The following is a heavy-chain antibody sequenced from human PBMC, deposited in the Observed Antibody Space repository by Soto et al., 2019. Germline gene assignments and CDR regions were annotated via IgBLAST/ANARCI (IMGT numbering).Heavy chain of an antibody. V-gene: IGHV3-15*07. Sequence: GGSLRLSCAASGFTFSNAWMNWVRQAPGKGLEWVGRIKSKTDGGTTDYAAPVKGRFTISRDDSKNTLYLQMNSLKTEDTAVYYCTTRDYGDYVGYYYYGMDVWGQGTTVTVSS. CDR3: TTRDYGDYVGYYYYGMDV. J-gene: IGHJ6*02. D-gene: IGHD4-17*01. CDR2: IKSKTDGGTT. CDR1: GFTFSNAW.